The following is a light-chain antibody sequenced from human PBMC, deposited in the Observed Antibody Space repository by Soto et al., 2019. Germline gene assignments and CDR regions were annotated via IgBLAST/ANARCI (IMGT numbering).Light chain of an antibody. V-gene: IGKV3-20*01. CDR1: QSVSSTY. CDR3: QHYGSSRWT. Sequence: EIVLTQSPGTLSLSPGERATLSCRASQSVSSTYLAWYQQKPGQAPRLLIYGASTRATGLPDRFSGSGSGKDFTLPISRMEPEDFAVYYCQHYGSSRWTFGQGTKVEIK. J-gene: IGKJ1*01. CDR2: GAS.